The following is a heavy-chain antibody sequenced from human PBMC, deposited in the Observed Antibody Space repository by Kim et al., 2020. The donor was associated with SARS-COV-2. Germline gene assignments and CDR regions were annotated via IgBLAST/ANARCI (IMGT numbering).Heavy chain of an antibody. V-gene: IGHV3-21*01. J-gene: IGHJ6*02. D-gene: IGHD6-19*01. Sequence: GGSLRLSCAASGFTFSSYSMNWVRQAPGKGLEWVSSISSSSSYIYYAESVKGRFTISRDNAKNSLYLQMNSLRAEDTAVYYCARDSRIQWLDFSGPRYGMDVWGQGTTVTVSS. CDR1: GFTFSSYS. CDR2: ISSSSSYI. CDR3: ARDSRIQWLDFSGPRYGMDV.